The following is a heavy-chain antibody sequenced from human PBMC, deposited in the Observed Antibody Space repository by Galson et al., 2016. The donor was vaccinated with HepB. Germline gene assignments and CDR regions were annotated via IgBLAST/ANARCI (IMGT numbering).Heavy chain of an antibody. Sequence: SVKVSCKASKYTFTVYYTHWVRQAPGQGLEWMGWISPNSGGTNYAQKFQGRVTMTRDTAITTAYMELSSLRSDDTAVYYCAREAAPGDDYSLAYRGQGTLVTVTS. D-gene: IGHD4-11*01. CDR3: AREAAPGDDYSLAY. J-gene: IGHJ1*01. V-gene: IGHV1-2*02. CDR2: ISPNSGGT. CDR1: KYTFTVYY.